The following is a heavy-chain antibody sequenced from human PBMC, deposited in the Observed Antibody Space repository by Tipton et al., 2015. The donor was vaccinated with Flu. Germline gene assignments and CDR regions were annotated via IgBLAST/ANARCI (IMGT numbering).Heavy chain of an antibody. CDR2: IKQDGSEK. CDR3: AREVGYCSGGSCYSDGWFDP. D-gene: IGHD2-15*01. CDR1: GFTFSSHW. J-gene: IGHJ5*02. Sequence: SLRLSCAASGFTFSSHWMSWVRQAPGKGLEWVANIKQDGSEKYYVDSVKGRFTISRDNAKNSLYLQMNSLRAEDTAVYYCAREVGYCSGGSCYSDGWFDPWGQGTLVTVSS. V-gene: IGHV3-7*01.